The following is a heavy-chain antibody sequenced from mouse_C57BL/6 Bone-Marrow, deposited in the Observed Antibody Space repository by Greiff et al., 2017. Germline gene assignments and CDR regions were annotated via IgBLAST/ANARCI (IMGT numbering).Heavy chain of an antibody. CDR2: IYPRDGST. J-gene: IGHJ1*03. V-gene: IGHV1-85*01. Sequence: VQLVESGPELVKPGASVKLSCKASGYTFTSYDINWVKQRPGQGLEWIGWIYPRDGSTKYNEKFKGKATLTVDTSSSTAYMEFHILTSEESAVYFCARLEFDGSSGDWYFDVWGTGTTVNVSS. CDR1: GYTFTSYD. CDR3: ARLEFDGSSGDWYFDV. D-gene: IGHD1-1*01.